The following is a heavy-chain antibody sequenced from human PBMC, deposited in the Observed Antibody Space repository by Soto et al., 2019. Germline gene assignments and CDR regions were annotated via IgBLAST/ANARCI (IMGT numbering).Heavy chain of an antibody. D-gene: IGHD3-10*01. J-gene: IGHJ4*02. CDR2: ITPSGGGT. V-gene: IGHV1-46*01. CDR1: GYTSTNYY. CDR3: ARDSVTLVRGVIRFDS. Sequence: ASVKVSCKASGYTSTNYYVHWVRQAPGQGLEWMGMITPSGGGTSYAQKFKGRVTITTDTSTSTVYMELGSLRSEDTAVYYCARDSVTLVRGVIRFDSWGQGTLVTVSS.